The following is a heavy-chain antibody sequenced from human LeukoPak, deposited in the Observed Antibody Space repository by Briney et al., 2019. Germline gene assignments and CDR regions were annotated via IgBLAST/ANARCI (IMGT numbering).Heavy chain of an antibody. J-gene: IGHJ4*02. CDR1: GFTFSDYP. CDR3: ARVVPPTDYGSGSYFWDPYYFDY. V-gene: IGHV3-23*01. D-gene: IGHD3-10*01. CDR2: IAGGGEYT. Sequence: GGSLRLSCATSGFTFSDYPMSWVRLAPGKGLEWVSGIAGGGEYTYYADSVKGRFTISRDNSNNTLFLQMNSLRAEDTAVYYCARVVPPTDYGSGSYFWDPYYFDYWGQGTLVTVSS.